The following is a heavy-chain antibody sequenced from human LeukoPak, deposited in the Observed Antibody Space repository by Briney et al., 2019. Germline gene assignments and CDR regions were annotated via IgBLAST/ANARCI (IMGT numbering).Heavy chain of an antibody. CDR3: ARVKGHYEVKGNNFDY. Sequence: GASVKVSCKASGYTFTGYYMHWVRQAPGQGLEWMGWINPNSGGTNYAQKFQGRVTMTRDTSISTAYMELSRLRSDDTAVYYCARVKGHYEVKGNNFDYWGQGTLVTVSS. D-gene: IGHD4-17*01. CDR2: INPNSGGT. J-gene: IGHJ4*02. V-gene: IGHV1-2*02. CDR1: GYTFTGYY.